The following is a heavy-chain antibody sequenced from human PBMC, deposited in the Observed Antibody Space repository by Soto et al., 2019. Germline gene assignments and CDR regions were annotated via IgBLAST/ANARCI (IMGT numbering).Heavy chain of an antibody. Sequence: PGESLKISCKGSGYSFAGYWITWVRQKPGKGLEWMGRIDPSDSQTYYSPSFRGHVTISADKSISTAYLQWSSLKASDTAMYYCARPNIPGRRDGMDVWGQGATVTVSS. J-gene: IGHJ6*02. CDR2: IDPSDSQT. CDR1: GYSFAGYW. CDR3: ARPNIPGRRDGMDV. V-gene: IGHV5-10-1*01. D-gene: IGHD2-8*01.